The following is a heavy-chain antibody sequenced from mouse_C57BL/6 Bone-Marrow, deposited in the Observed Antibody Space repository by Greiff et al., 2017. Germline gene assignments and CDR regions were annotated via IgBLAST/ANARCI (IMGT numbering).Heavy chain of an antibody. CDR2: ISSGSSTI. D-gene: IGHD2-1*01. Sequence: VQLKESGGGLVKPGGSLKLSCAASGFTFSDYGMHWVRQAPEQGLEWVAYISSGSSTIYYADTVKGRFTISRDNAKNTLFLQMTSLRTEDTAMYYCGNYYFDYWGQGTTLTVSS. V-gene: IGHV5-17*01. J-gene: IGHJ2*01. CDR3: GNYYFDY. CDR1: GFTFSDYG.